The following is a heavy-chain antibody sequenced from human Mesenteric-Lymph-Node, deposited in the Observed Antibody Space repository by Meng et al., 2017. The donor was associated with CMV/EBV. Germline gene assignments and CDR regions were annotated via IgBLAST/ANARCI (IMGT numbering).Heavy chain of an antibody. Sequence: SCKPSGYTFNNEGITWVRQAPGQGLEGMGRIRAYNGNTEFAKKFQGRLIMTTDASTATAHMELRSLKSDDTAIYYCVWGSGSFSQFDYWGQGTLVTVSS. J-gene: IGHJ4*02. CDR1: GYTFNNEG. V-gene: IGHV1-18*01. D-gene: IGHD3-10*01. CDR3: VWGSGSFSQFDY. CDR2: IRAYNGNT.